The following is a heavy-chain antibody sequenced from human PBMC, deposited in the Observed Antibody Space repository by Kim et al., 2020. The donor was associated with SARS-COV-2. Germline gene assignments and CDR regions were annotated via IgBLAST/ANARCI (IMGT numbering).Heavy chain of an antibody. CDR3: ARGPRGDGVWLGP. D-gene: IGHD2-21*01. Sequence: GGSLRLSCADSGFTFSGDWMHWVRQAPGKGLLWVSRINSDGSTTTYADSVKGRFTISRDNAKNTLYLQLNSLRAEDTAVYYCARGPRGDGVWLGPWGQGTLVIVSS. J-gene: IGHJ5*02. CDR2: INSDGSTT. CDR1: GFTFSGDW. V-gene: IGHV3-74*03.